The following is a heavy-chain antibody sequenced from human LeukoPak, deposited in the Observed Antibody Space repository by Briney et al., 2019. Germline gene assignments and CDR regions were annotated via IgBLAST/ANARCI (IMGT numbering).Heavy chain of an antibody. CDR1: GFTFSSYS. CDR3: ARGLPLTIFGVAAELDV. D-gene: IGHD3-3*01. CDR2: ISSSSSYI. V-gene: IGHV3-21*01. Sequence: GGSLRLSCAASGFTFSSYSMNWVRQAPGKGLEWVSSISSSSSYIYYADSVKGRFTISRDNAKNSLYLQMNSLRDEDTAVYYCARGLPLTIFGVAAELDVWGQGTTVTVSS. J-gene: IGHJ6*02.